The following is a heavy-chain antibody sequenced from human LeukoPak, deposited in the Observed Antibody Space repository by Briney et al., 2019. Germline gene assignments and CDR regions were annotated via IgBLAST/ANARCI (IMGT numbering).Heavy chain of an antibody. D-gene: IGHD3-10*01. J-gene: IGHJ4*02. V-gene: IGHV3-23*01. Sequence: GGSLRLSCVASGFTFSNYAMSWVRQAPGKGLEWVSAISGSGGSTYYADSVKGRFTISRDNSKNTLYLQMNSLRAEDTAVYYCAKDSLVRGVIPPLFDYWGQGTLVTVSS. CDR2: ISGSGGST. CDR1: GFTFSNYA. CDR3: AKDSLVRGVIPPLFDY.